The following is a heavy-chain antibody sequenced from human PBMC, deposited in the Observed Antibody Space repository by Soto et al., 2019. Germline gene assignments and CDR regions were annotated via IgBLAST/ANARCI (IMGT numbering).Heavy chain of an antibody. V-gene: IGHV3-43*01. D-gene: IGHD3-3*01. Sequence: GGSLRLSCAASGFTFDDYTMHWVRQAPGKGLEWVSLISWDGGSTYYADSVKGRFTISRANSKNSLYLQMNSLRTEETALYYCAKDMGIKIFGVVTRDAFDIWGQGTMVTVSS. CDR1: GFTFDDYT. CDR2: ISWDGGST. J-gene: IGHJ3*02. CDR3: AKDMGIKIFGVVTRDAFDI.